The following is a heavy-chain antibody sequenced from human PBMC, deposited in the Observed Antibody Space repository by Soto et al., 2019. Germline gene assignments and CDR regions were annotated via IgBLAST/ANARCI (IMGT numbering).Heavy chain of an antibody. D-gene: IGHD4-17*01. CDR1: GFTFSSYG. J-gene: IGHJ4*02. CDR3: ARDLVYGDYVLAFDY. Sequence: GGSLRLSCAASGFTFSSYGMHWVRQAPGKGLEWVAVIWYDGSNKYYADSVKGRFTISRDNSKNTLYLQMNSLRAEDTAVYYCARDLVYGDYVLAFDYWGQGTLVTVS. CDR2: IWYDGSNK. V-gene: IGHV3-33*01.